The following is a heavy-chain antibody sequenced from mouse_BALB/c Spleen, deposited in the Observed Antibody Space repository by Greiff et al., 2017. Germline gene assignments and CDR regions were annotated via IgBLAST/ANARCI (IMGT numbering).Heavy chain of an antibody. D-gene: IGHD4-1*01. J-gene: IGHJ3*01. CDR3: ARWGETGLWFAY. Sequence: LKQSGPGLVKPSQSLSLTCTVTGYSITSDYAWNWIRQFPGNKLEWMGYISYSGSTSYNPSLKSRISITRDTSKNQFFLQLNSVTTEDTATYYCARWGETGLWFAYWGQGTLVTVSA. CDR2: ISYSGST. CDR1: GYSITSDYA. V-gene: IGHV3-2*02.